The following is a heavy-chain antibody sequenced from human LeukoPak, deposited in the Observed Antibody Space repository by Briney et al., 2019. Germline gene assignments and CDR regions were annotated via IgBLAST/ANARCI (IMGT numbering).Heavy chain of an antibody. D-gene: IGHD3-3*01. V-gene: IGHV1-2*02. CDR2: INPNSGGL. CDR1: GYMFIAYY. J-gene: IGHJ4*02. Sequence: ASVKVSCKASGYMFIAYYMHWVRQAPGQGLEWMGWINPNSGGLNYTQKFQGRLSMTMDTSTRTAYMELSRLTSDDTAVYYCARVASTITIFGVAPAYFDYWGQGTLVTVSS. CDR3: ARVASTITIFGVAPAYFDY.